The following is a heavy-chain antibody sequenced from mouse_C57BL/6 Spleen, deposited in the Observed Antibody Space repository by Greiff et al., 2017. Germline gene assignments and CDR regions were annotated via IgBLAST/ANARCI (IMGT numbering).Heavy chain of an antibody. D-gene: IGHD4-1*01. Sequence: EVMLVESGGGLVKPGGSLKLSCAASGFTFSSYAMSWVRQTPEKRLEWVATISDGGSYTYYPDNVKGRFTISRDNAKNNLYLQMSHLKSEDTAMYYCARDPGEGDFDYWGQGTTLTVSS. J-gene: IGHJ2*01. CDR1: GFTFSSYA. V-gene: IGHV5-4*01. CDR3: ARDPGEGDFDY. CDR2: ISDGGSYT.